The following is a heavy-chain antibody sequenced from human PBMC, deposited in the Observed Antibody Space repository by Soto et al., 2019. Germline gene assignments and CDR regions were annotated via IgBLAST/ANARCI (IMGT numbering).Heavy chain of an antibody. D-gene: IGHD1-1*01. CDR1: GYTFTSYG. CDR2: ISAHNGNT. CDR3: ARGRYGDY. V-gene: IGHV1-18*01. Sequence: QVHLVQSGAEVKKPGASVKVSCKDSGYTFTSYGITWVRQAPGQGLEWMGWISAHNGNTDYAQKLQGRVIVTRDTSTSTSYMELMSLRSDDTSVYYCARGRYGDYWGQGALVTVSS. J-gene: IGHJ4*02.